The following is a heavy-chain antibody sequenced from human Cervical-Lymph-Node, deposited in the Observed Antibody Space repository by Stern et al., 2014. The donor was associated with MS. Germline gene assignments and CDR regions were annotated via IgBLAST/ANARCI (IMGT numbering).Heavy chain of an antibody. CDR3: ATLGWADY. CDR1: GFSFSSYW. Sequence: EGHLVESGGGLVQPGGTLRLSCAASGFSFSSYWMHRVRQAPGTGLVWVSRIDSDGSTTGYADSVKGRFTISRDNTKNTLYLQMNSLRAEDTAVYYCATLGWADYWGQGTLVTVSS. V-gene: IGHV3-74*02. D-gene: IGHD5-24*01. CDR2: IDSDGSTT. J-gene: IGHJ4*02.